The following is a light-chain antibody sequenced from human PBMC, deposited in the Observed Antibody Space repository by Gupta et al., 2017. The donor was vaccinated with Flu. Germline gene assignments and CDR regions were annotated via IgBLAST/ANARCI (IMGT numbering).Light chain of an antibody. V-gene: IGKV3-20*01. CDR2: SAC. CDR3: QQEDRSPRT. J-gene: IGKJ1*01. CDR1: QSVSSTF. Sequence: PGESATISCRASQSVSSTFLAWYQQKPGQAPRLLIHSACRRATGIPDRFTGSGSGTDFTLAISRLEPDDFAVYYCQQEDRSPRTFGQGTKVQMK.